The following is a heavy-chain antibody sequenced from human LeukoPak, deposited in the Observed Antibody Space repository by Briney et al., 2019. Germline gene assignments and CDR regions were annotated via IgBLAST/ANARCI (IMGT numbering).Heavy chain of an antibody. Sequence: GGSLRLSCAASGFTFSSHGMHWVRQAPGKGLEWVAVIWYDGSNKYYADSVKGRFTISRDNSKNTLYLQMNSLRAEDTAVYYCAKQISRGDYVSSFDYWGQGTLVTVSS. CDR2: IWYDGSNK. CDR3: AKQISRGDYVSSFDY. D-gene: IGHD4-17*01. J-gene: IGHJ4*02. CDR1: GFTFSSHG. V-gene: IGHV3-33*06.